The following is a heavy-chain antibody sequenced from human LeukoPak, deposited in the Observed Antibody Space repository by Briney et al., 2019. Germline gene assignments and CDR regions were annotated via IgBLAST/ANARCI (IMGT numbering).Heavy chain of an antibody. CDR2: ISSSGSTI. V-gene: IGHV3-11*01. D-gene: IGHD2-2*01. CDR1: RFTFSDYY. Sequence: GGSLRLSCAASRFTFSDYYMSWIRQAPGKGLEWVSYISSSGSTIYYADSVKGRFTISRDNAKNSLYLQMNSLRAEDTAVYYCVAVVIQLLDAFDIWGQGTMVTVSS. CDR3: VAVVIQLLDAFDI. J-gene: IGHJ3*02.